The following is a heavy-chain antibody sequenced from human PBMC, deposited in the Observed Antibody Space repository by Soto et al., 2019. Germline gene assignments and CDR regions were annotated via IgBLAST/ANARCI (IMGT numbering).Heavy chain of an antibody. CDR3: ARAHSYCSSTSCYNRFDY. CDR2: ISSSSSYI. J-gene: IGHJ4*02. V-gene: IGHV3-21*01. CDR1: GFTFSSYS. D-gene: IGHD2-2*02. Sequence: GGSLRLSCAASGFTFSSYSMNWVRQSPGEGLEWVSSISSSSSYIYYADSVKGRFTISRDNAKNSLYLQMNSLRAEDTAVYYCARAHSYCSSTSCYNRFDYWGQGTLVTVSS.